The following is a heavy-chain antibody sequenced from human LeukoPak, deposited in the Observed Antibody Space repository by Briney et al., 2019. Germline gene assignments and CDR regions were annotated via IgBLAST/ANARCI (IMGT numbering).Heavy chain of an antibody. V-gene: IGHV4-59*01. D-gene: IGHD2-15*01. Sequence: SETLSLTCTVSGGSISSYYWSWIRQPPGKGLEWIGYIYYSGSTNYNPSLKSRVTISVDTSKNQFSLKLSSVTAADTAVYYCARSKWYDAFDIWGQGTMVTVSS. J-gene: IGHJ3*02. CDR1: GGSISSYY. CDR2: IYYSGST. CDR3: ARSKWYDAFDI.